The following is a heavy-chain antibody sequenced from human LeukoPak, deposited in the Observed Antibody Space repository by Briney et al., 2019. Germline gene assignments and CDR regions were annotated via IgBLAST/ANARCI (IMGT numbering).Heavy chain of an antibody. CDR1: GFTFSRFW. CDR3: ARDRESESESEGDY. J-gene: IGHJ4*02. CDR2: IKQGGSEI. Sequence: GGSLRLSCSASGFTFSRFWMSWVRQAPGKGLEYVALIKQGGSEIYHMDSVKGRFTIFRDDATNSLYLQMNSLRVEDTALYYCARDRESESESEGDYWGQGTLVTVSS. V-gene: IGHV3-7*01. D-gene: IGHD1-14*01.